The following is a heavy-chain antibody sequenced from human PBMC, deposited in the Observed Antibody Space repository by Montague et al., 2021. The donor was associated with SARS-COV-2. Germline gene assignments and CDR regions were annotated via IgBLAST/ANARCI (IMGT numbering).Heavy chain of an antibody. D-gene: IGHD3-9*01. CDR2: IFHSENT. J-gene: IGHJ6*02. CDR1: GDSISSSHW. V-gene: IGHV4-4*02. Sequence: SETLSLTCAVSGDSISSSHWWTWVRQSPGKGLEWIGEIFHSENTNYNPSLKSRVIISLDMSKNQFSLTLTSVTAADTAVYYRARDRGAKTYDLLTGYYINYYYGVDVWGPGTPVTVSS. CDR3: ARDRGAKTYDLLTGYYINYYYGVDV.